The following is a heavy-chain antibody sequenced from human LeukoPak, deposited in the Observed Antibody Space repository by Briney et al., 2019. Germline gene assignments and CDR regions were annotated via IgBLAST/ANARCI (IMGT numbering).Heavy chain of an antibody. D-gene: IGHD6-6*01. Sequence: PGGSLRLSCAASGFTFSSYWMSWVRQAPGKGLEWVANIKQDGSEKYYVDFVKGRFTISRDNAKNSLYLQMNSLRAEDTAVYYCARSSIAARGWFDPWGQGTLVTVSS. CDR3: ARSSIAARGWFDP. CDR2: IKQDGSEK. CDR1: GFTFSSYW. J-gene: IGHJ5*02. V-gene: IGHV3-7*05.